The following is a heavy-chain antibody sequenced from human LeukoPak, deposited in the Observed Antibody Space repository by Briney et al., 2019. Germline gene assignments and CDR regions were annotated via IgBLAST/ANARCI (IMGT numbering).Heavy chain of an antibody. Sequence: GGSLRLSCAASGLTFSAYAMHWVRQAPGKGLEWVAVISYDGSNKYYADSVKGRFTISGDKSKNTLYLQMNSLRPEDTAFYYCARGPGPIAGAKNPFDIWGQGTMVTVSS. V-gene: IGHV3-30*01. CDR2: ISYDGSNK. J-gene: IGHJ3*02. D-gene: IGHD1-26*01. CDR3: ARGPGPIAGAKNPFDI. CDR1: GLTFSAYA.